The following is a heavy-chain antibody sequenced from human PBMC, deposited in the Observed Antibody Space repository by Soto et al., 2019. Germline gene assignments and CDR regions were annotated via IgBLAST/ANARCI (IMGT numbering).Heavy chain of an antibody. D-gene: IGHD2-15*01. V-gene: IGHV3-23*01. Sequence: GGSLRLSCVVSGLSLNNYAIAWVRHAPGKGLEFVSTIDVLDGAWYSDSVRGRLAIPRDVSRNTVYLQMSSLRVVDTAIYFCSDWRAGGPANLDHWGPGTRVTVSS. CDR1: GLSLNNYA. CDR3: SDWRAGGPANLDH. CDR2: IDVLDGA. J-gene: IGHJ4*02.